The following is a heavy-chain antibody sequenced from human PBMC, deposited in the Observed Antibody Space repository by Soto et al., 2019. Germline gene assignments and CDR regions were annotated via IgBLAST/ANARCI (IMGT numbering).Heavy chain of an antibody. Sequence: GGSLRLSCAASGFAFDTFGMTWVRQAPGKGLEWVCGINWNGGSTGYADSVKGRFTISRDNAKNSLYLQMNSLRAEDTALYYCAISNGPHLLSRFDFWGQGTLVTVSS. CDR2: INWNGGST. J-gene: IGHJ4*02. V-gene: IGHV3-20*04. CDR3: AISNGPHLLSRFDF. CDR1: GFAFDTFG.